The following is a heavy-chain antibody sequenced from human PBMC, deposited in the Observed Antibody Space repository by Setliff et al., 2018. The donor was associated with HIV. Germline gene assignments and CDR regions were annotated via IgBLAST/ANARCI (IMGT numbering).Heavy chain of an antibody. V-gene: IGHV1-69*10. CDR3: ASHPGSSIEKPYFDT. D-gene: IGHD2-2*01. CDR2: IVPIIDIT. Sequence: ASVKVSCKASGGTFSTYAISWVRQAPGQGLEWMGGIVPIIDITNYAQKFAGRVTITADKATRTIYMDLSSLRSDDTAVYYCASHPGSSIEKPYFDTWGQGTLVTSPQ. J-gene: IGHJ5*02. CDR1: GGTFSTYA.